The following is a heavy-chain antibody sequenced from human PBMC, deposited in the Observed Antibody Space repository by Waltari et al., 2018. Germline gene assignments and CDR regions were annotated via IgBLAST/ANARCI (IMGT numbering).Heavy chain of an antibody. CDR2: VDPEDGET. CDR1: GQTFTDYY. Sequence: EVQLVQSGAEVKKPGATVKISCTVSGQTFTDYYMHWVQTTPGKGLEWMGLVDPEDGETIYAEKFQGRVTITADTSTDTAYMELSSLRSEDTAVYYCATVSEGFSGGAPDYWGQGTLVTVSS. CDR3: ATVSEGFSGGAPDY. V-gene: IGHV1-69-2*01. D-gene: IGHD1-26*01. J-gene: IGHJ4*02.